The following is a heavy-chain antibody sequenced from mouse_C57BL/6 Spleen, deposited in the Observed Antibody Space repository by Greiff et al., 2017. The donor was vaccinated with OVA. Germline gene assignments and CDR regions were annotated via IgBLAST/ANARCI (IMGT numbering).Heavy chain of an antibody. CDR1: GYTFTSYW. V-gene: IGHV1-50*01. D-gene: IGHD1-1*01. J-gene: IGHJ4*01. CDR3: ARHYGSGGAMDY. CDR2: IDPSDSYT. Sequence: VQLQQSGAELVKPGASVKLSCKASGYTFTSYWMQWVKQRPGQGLEWIGEIDPSDSYTNYNQKFKGKATLTVDTSSSTAYMQLSSLTSEDSAVYYCARHYGSGGAMDYWGQGTSVTVSS.